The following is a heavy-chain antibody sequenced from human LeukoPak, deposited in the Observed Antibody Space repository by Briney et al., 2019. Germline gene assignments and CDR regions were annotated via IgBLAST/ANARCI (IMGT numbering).Heavy chain of an antibody. CDR1: GYTFTGYY. D-gene: IGHD3-10*01. Sequence: ASVKVSCKASGYTFTGYYMHWVRQAPGQGLEWMGWINPNSGGTNYPQKFQGRVTMTRDTSISTAYMELSRLRSDDTAVYYCARVSMVRGVIIGPSFDYWGQGTLVTVSS. J-gene: IGHJ4*02. CDR3: ARVSMVRGVIIGPSFDY. CDR2: INPNSGGT. V-gene: IGHV1-2*02.